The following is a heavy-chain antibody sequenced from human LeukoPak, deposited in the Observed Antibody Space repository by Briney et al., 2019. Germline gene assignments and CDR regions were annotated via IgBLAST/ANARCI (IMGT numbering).Heavy chain of an antibody. Sequence: SETLSLTCTVSGGSISSSSYYWGWIRQPPGKGLEWIGSIYYSGSTYYNPSLKSRVTISVDTSKNQFSLKLSSVTAADTAVYYCARDEVYSGTELRMDVWGQGTTVTVSS. J-gene: IGHJ6*02. CDR1: GGSISSSSYY. CDR2: IYYSGST. D-gene: IGHD1-26*01. V-gene: IGHV4-39*07. CDR3: ARDEVYSGTELRMDV.